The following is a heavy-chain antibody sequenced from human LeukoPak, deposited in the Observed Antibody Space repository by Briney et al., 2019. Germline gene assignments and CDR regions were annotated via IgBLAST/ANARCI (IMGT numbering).Heavy chain of an antibody. D-gene: IGHD1-26*01. J-gene: IGHJ2*01. Sequence: AGRSLRLSCVASGFTFSSLAIHWVRQAPGKGLEWLAVVGNTGQAKFYSDSVRGRFTISKDSSQNTVYLEMNSLRDDDTGVYYCAKEGGWENWYFDLWGRGALVTVSS. CDR1: GFTFSSLA. V-gene: IGHV3-30*18. CDR2: VGNTGQAK. CDR3: AKEGGWENWYFDL.